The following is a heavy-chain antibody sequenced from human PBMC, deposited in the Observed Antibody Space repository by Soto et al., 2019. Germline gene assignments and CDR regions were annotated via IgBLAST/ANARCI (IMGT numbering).Heavy chain of an antibody. V-gene: IGHV3-74*01. CDR1: GFTFRSSW. D-gene: IGHD6-19*01. Sequence: EVQLVESGGGLVQPGGSLRLSCVASGFTFRSSWMHWVRQAPGKGLVWVSRINSDATTKNYAEYGKGRFTIARDNAENTLYLQMDSLTAEDTAVYYCARGPTGWYGYDYWGQGTLLTVSS. CDR2: INSDATTK. CDR3: ARGPTGWYGYDY. J-gene: IGHJ4*02.